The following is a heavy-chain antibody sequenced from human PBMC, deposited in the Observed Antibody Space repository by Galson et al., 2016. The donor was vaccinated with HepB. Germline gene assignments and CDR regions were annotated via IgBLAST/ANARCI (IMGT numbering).Heavy chain of an antibody. V-gene: IGHV3-74*01. J-gene: IGHJ6*02. CDR3: ARENHYVLDV. D-gene: IGHD1-14*01. Sequence: SCAATGFPFSAYWMQWVRQVPGKGLVWVSRLTTDGIIGYADSVMGRFTISRDNAKNTLHLHMDSLRAEDTAVYYCARENHYVLDVWGQGTTVTVSS. CDR2: LTTDGII. CDR1: GFPFSAYW.